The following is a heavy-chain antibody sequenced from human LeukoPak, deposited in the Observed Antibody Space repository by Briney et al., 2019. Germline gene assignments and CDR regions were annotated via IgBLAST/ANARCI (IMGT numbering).Heavy chain of an antibody. V-gene: IGHV4-4*09. J-gene: IGHJ6*03. CDR1: GGSISSYY. Sequence: SSETLSLTCTVSGGSISSYYWSWIRQPPGKGLEWTGYIYTSGSTNYNPSLKSRVTISVDTSKNQFSLKLSSVTAADTAVYYCARGVRKQPYYYYYMDVWGKGTTVTVSS. CDR3: ARGVRKQPYYYYYMDV. D-gene: IGHD6-13*01. CDR2: IYTSGST.